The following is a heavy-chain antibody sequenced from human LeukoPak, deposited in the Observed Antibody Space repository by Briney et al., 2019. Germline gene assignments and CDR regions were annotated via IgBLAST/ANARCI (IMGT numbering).Heavy chain of an antibody. J-gene: IGHJ4*02. CDR1: GFTFSGYS. CDR2: ISSTTSYI. D-gene: IGHD1-26*01. Sequence: GGSLRLSCAASGFTFSGYSMNWVRQPPGKGLEWVSSISSTTSYIYYADSVKGRFTISRDNAKNSLYLQMNSLRVEDTAVYYCARVISGSYYGPDYWGQGTLVTVSS. V-gene: IGHV3-21*01. CDR3: ARVISGSYYGPDY.